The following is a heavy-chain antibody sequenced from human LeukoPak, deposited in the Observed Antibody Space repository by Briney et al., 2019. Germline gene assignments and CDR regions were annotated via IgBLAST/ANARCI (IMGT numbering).Heavy chain of an antibody. CDR3: ARYATSSGSRWLEP. CDR1: GFSYSRYW. J-gene: IGHJ5*02. V-gene: IGHV3-7*01. Sequence: PGGPLRLSCAASGFSYSRYWMSWVRQAPGKGLEWVANIWQDGNEEYYVGYVKGRFIISRDNAKTSLYLQMTSLRVEDTAVYYCARYATSSGSRWLEPWGQGTLVTVSS. CDR2: IWQDGNEE. D-gene: IGHD6-19*01.